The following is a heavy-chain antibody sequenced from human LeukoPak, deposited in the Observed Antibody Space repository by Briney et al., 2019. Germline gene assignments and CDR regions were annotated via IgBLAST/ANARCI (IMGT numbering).Heavy chain of an antibody. J-gene: IGHJ3*01. D-gene: IGHD3-10*01. V-gene: IGHV3-74*01. CDR3: ARDRGAPDSFDL. CDR1: GFTFSVYW. CDR2: ISSDGSST. Sequence: PGGSLRLSCATPGFTFSVYWMYWVRQAPGKGLVWVSRISSDGSSTTYADSVKGRFTMSRDNAKNTLYLQMSSLRAEDTAVYYCARDRGAPDSFDLWGLGAMVTVSS.